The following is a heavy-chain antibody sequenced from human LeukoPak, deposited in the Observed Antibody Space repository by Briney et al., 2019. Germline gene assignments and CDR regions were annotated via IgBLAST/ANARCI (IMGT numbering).Heavy chain of an antibody. CDR1: GYTFTSYD. Sequence: GASVKVSCKASGYTFTSYDINWVRQATGQGLEWMGWMNPNSGNTGYAQKFQGRVTMTRNTSISTAYMELSSLRSEDTAVYYCARGLTGTFLLQPHQYYFDYWGQGTLVTVSS. J-gene: IGHJ4*02. V-gene: IGHV1-8*01. CDR2: MNPNSGNT. CDR3: ARGLTGTFLLQPHQYYFDY. D-gene: IGHD1-1*01.